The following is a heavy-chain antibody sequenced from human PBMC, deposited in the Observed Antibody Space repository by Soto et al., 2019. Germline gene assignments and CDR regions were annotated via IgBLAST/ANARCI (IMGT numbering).Heavy chain of an antibody. CDR2: IWYDGSNK. CDR3: ARDRGVATIKVNWFDP. D-gene: IGHD5-12*01. J-gene: IGHJ5*02. CDR1: GFTFSSYG. Sequence: GGSLRLSCAASGFTFSSYGMHWVRQAPGKGLEWVAVIWYDGSNKYYADSVKGRFTISRDNSKNTLYLQMNSLRAEDTAVYYCARDRGVATIKVNWFDPWGQGTLVTVSS. V-gene: IGHV3-33*01.